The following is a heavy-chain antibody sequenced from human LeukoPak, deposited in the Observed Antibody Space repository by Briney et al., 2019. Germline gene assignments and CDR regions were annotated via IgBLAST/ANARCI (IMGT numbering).Heavy chain of an antibody. CDR2: IYYSGST. Sequence: PSETLSLTCTVSGGSISSGDSYWSWIRQPPGKGLEWIGYIYYSGSTYYNPSLKSRVTISVDTSKNQFSLKLSSVTAADTAVYYCARVDWNDALNAFDIWGQGTMVTVSS. V-gene: IGHV4-30-4*08. CDR3: ARVDWNDALNAFDI. CDR1: GGSISSGDSY. J-gene: IGHJ3*02. D-gene: IGHD1-1*01.